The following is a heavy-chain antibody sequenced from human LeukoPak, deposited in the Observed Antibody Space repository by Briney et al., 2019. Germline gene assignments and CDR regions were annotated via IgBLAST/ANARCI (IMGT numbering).Heavy chain of an antibody. J-gene: IGHJ4*02. V-gene: IGHV3-74*03. CDR3: ARDQRVTGRPDIDY. CDR1: GFTFRNHW. D-gene: IGHD6-6*01. CDR2: ISSDGSST. Sequence: GGSLRLSCAASGFTFRNHWMHWVRQTPGKGLVWVSRISSDGSSTTYADSVKGRFTISRDNAKNTLYLQMNNLRAEDTAMYYCARDQRVTGRPDIDYWGQRTLVIVSS.